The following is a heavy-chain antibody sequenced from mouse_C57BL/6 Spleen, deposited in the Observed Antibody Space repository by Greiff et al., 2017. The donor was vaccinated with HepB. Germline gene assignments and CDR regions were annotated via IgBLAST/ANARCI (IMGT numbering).Heavy chain of an antibody. V-gene: IGHV1-22*01. J-gene: IGHJ2*01. CDR2: INPNNGGT. CDR1: GCTFTDYN. D-gene: IGHD2-5*01. Sequence: EVQLQQSGPELVKPGASVKMSCKASGCTFTDYNMHWVKQSHGKSLEWIGYINPNNGGTSYNQKFKGKATLTVNKSSSTAYMELRSLTSEDSAVYYCARSRYSNYLDYWGQGTTLTVSS. CDR3: ARSRYSNYLDY.